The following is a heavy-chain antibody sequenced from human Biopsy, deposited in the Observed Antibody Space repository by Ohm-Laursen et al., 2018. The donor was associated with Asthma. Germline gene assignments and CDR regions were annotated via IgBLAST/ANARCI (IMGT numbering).Heavy chain of an antibody. CDR1: GASISSLNW. CDR2: IDQSGYT. Sequence: SETLSLTCKVSGASISSLNWWSWVRQPPGKGLEWIGEIDQSGYTNYNPSLKSRVTISADTSKNQFHLNLSSVTAADTAVYFCARAAITGIRGWFDPWGQGTQVTVSS. V-gene: IGHV4-4*02. J-gene: IGHJ5*02. CDR3: ARAAITGIRGWFDP. D-gene: IGHD1-20*01.